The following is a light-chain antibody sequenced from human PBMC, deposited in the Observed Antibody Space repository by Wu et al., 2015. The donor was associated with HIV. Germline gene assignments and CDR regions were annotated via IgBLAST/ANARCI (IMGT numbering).Light chain of an antibody. V-gene: IGKV3-11*01. CDR3: QQRSNWRG. CDR2: DAS. Sequence: EIVLTQSPATLSLSPGERATLSCRASQSVSSYLAWYQQKPGQAPRLLIYDASNRATGIPARFSGSGSGTDFTLTISSLEPEDFAVYYCQQRSNWRGFGGGAKGGDQT. J-gene: IGKJ4*01. CDR1: QSVSSY.